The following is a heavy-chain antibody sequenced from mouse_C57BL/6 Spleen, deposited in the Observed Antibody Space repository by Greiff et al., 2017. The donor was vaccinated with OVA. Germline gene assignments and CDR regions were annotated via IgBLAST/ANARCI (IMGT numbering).Heavy chain of an antibody. J-gene: IGHJ2*01. CDR1: GYTFTSYW. CDR2: IDPSDSET. CDR3: ARAGSVQYYDD. Sequence: QVQLQQPGAELVRPGSSVKLSCKASGYTFTSYWMHWVKQRPIQGLEWIGNIDPSDSETHYNQKFKDKATLTVDKSSSTAYMQLSSLTSEDSAVYYCARAGSVQYYDDWGQGTTRTVSS. V-gene: IGHV1-52*01. D-gene: IGHD1-1*01.